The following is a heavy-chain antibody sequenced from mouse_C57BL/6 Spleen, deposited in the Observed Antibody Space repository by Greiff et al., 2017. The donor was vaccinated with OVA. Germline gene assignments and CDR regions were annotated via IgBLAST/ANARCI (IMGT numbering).Heavy chain of an antibody. CDR2: ISSGGDYI. CDR1: GFTFSSYA. Sequence: EVNVVESGEGLVKPGGSLKLSCAASGFTFSSYAMSWVRQTPEKRLEWVAYISSGGDYIYYADTVKGRFTISRDNARNTLYLQMSSLKSEDTAMYYCTREGIYYDYDGGAMDYWGQGTSVTVSS. V-gene: IGHV5-9-1*02. D-gene: IGHD2-4*01. J-gene: IGHJ4*01. CDR3: TREGIYYDYDGGAMDY.